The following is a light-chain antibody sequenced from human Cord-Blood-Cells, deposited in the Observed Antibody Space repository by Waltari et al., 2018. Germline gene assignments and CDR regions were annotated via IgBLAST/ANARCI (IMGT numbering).Light chain of an antibody. CDR3: SSYTSSSTLG. Sequence: QSALTQPASVSGSPGQSITISCTGTRSDVGGYNYVPWYQQHPGKAPKLMIYEVSNRPSGVSNRFSGSKSGNTASLTISGLQAEDEADYYCSSYTSSSTLGFGGGTKLTVL. J-gene: IGLJ3*02. CDR1: RSDVGGYNY. V-gene: IGLV2-14*01. CDR2: EVS.